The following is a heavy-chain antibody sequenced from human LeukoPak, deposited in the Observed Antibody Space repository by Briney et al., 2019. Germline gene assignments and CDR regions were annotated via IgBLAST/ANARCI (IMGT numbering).Heavy chain of an antibody. CDR1: GFTVSSND. V-gene: IGHV3-53*01. J-gene: IGHJ6*03. CDR2: IYSGGST. Sequence: GGSLRLSCAASGFTVSSNDMSWVRQAPGKGLECISVIYSGGSTDYADSVKGRLTISRDNSKNTLYLQMNSLRAEDTAVYYCARGDYYYYMDVWGKGTTVTVSS. CDR3: ARGDYYYYMDV.